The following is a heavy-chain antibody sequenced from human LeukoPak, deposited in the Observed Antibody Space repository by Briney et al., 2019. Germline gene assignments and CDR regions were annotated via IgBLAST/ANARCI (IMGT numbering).Heavy chain of an antibody. J-gene: IGHJ4*02. D-gene: IGHD6-13*01. CDR2: IYYSGST. Sequence: SETLSLTCTVSGGSISSYYWSWIRQPPGKGLAWIGYIYYSGSTNYNPSLKSRVTISVDTSKNQFSLKLSSVTAADTAVYYCARDLAAAGHGIDYWGQGTLVTVSS. V-gene: IGHV4-59*01. CDR1: GGSISSYY. CDR3: ARDLAAAGHGIDY.